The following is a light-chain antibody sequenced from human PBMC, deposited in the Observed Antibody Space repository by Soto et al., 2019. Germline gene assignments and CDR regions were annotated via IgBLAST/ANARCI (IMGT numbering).Light chain of an antibody. CDR2: GAS. J-gene: IGKJ5*01. V-gene: IGKV3-20*01. CDR3: HHYGTSST. CDR1: QTIRSN. Sequence: DIVLTQSPGTLSLSPGERATLSFRASQTIRSNLAWYQKKPGQAPRLVIYGASNRASGIPARFSGSGSGTDFTLAISRLEPADFAVYFCHHYGTSSTFGQGTRLEIK.